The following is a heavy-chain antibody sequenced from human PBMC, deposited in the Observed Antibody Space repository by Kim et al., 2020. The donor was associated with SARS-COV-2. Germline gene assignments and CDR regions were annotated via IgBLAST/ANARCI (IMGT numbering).Heavy chain of an antibody. CDR1: GFTFSSYG. D-gene: IGHD3-22*01. V-gene: IGHV3-30*18. Sequence: GGSLRLSCAASGFTFSSYGMHWVRQAPGKGLEWVAVISYDGSNKYYADSVKGRFTISRDNSKNTLYLQMNSLRAEDTAVYYCAKEYYYDSSGYNYYYYYG. J-gene: IGHJ6*01. CDR2: ISYDGSNK. CDR3: AKEYYYDSSGYNYYYYYG.